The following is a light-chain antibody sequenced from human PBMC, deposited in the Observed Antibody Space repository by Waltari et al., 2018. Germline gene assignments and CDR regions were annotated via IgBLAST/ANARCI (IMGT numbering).Light chain of an antibody. Sequence: QSALTQPASVSGSPGHSIPTSCPGTSSDIAGYDYISWYQQHPGKAPKLLIYEVTNRPSGVSNRFSGSKSGNTASLAISGLQPEDEADYYCSSYTRRNTPSSVFGTGTQVTVL. CDR2: EVT. CDR3: SSYTRRNTPSSV. V-gene: IGLV2-14*01. CDR1: SSDIAGYDY. J-gene: IGLJ1*01.